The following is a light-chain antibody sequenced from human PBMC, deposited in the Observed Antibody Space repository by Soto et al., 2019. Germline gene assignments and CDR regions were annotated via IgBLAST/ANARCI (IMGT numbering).Light chain of an antibody. CDR2: WAS. J-gene: IGKJ4*01. CDR1: PSVLSSSDNKNY. CDR3: QQAYAAPLT. V-gene: IGKV4-1*01. Sequence: DFVMTQSPDSLAVSLGERATINCKSSPSVLSSSDNKNYLAWYQQKPGQPPKLLIYWASTRESGVPDRFIGSGSGTDFTLTISSLQAEDVAVYYCQQAYAAPLTFGGGTKVEIK.